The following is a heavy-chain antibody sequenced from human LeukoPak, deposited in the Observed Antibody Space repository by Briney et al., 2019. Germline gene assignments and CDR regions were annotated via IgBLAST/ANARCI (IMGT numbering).Heavy chain of an antibody. V-gene: IGHV3-9*03. D-gene: IGHD6-6*01. CDR1: GFTFDDYA. CDR3: AKGITPYSSSSPDY. Sequence: PGRSLRLSCAASGFTFDDYAMHWVRQAPGKGLEWVSGISWNSGSIGYADSVKGRFTISRDNAKNSLYLQMNSLRAEDMALYYCAKGITPYSSSSPDYRGQGTLVTVSS. J-gene: IGHJ4*02. CDR2: ISWNSGSI.